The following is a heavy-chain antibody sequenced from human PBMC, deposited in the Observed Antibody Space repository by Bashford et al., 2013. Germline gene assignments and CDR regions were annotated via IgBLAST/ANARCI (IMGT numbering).Heavy chain of an antibody. D-gene: IGHD1-26*01. CDR3: ARDGPVVGVWNAFDV. J-gene: IGHJ3*01. Sequence: ASVKVSCKASGYTFSDYYLHWVRQAPGQGLEWMGWISAYNGNTNYVQKFQGRVTMTRDTSISTAYMELSSLRSDDTAVYFCARDGPVVGVWNAFDVWGQGTVVTVSS. CDR1: GYTFSDYY. V-gene: IGHV1-2*02. CDR2: ISAYNGNT.